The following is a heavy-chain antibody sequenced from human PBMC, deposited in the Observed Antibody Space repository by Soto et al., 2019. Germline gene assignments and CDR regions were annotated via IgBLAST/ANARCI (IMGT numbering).Heavy chain of an antibody. D-gene: IGHD6-13*01. Sequence: QVQLVQSGAEVKKPGSSVKVSCKASGGTFSSYAISWVRQAPGQGLEWMGGIIPIFGTANYAQKFQGRVTITADESTSTAYMELSSLRSEDTAVYYCARERNRSSWYPSNYYYYYGMDVWGQGTTVTVSS. CDR2: IIPIFGTA. CDR1: GGTFSSYA. J-gene: IGHJ6*02. CDR3: ARERNRSSWYPSNYYYYYGMDV. V-gene: IGHV1-69*01.